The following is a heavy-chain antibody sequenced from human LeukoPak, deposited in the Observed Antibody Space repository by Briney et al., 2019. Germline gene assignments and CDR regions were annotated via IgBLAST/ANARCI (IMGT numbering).Heavy chain of an antibody. V-gene: IGHV4-4*07. J-gene: IGHJ4*02. CDR3: AGGKWELLPAY. CDR1: GGSISSCY. Sequence: PSETLSLTCTVSGGSISSCYWSWIRQPAGKGLEWIGRIYTSGSTNYNPSLKSRVTMSVDTSKNQFSLRLSSVTAADTAVYYCAGGKWELLPAYWGQGTLVTVSS. CDR2: IYTSGST. D-gene: IGHD1-26*01.